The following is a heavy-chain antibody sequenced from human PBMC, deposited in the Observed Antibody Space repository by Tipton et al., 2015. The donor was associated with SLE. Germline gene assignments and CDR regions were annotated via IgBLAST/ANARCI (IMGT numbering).Heavy chain of an antibody. CDR1: GYSFNNYW. Sequence: QLVQSGPEVKMPGASVKISCKATGYSFNNYWMHWVRQAPGQGLEWMGVINPDGGRTTYALNLKGRVAMTRDTSTSTVFMELSGVRPEDTAVYCCARRGYYTNFMFDYWGQGTLVTVSS. CDR2: INPDGGRT. V-gene: IGHV1-46*02. CDR3: ARRGYYTNFMFDY. D-gene: IGHD2-15*01. J-gene: IGHJ4*02.